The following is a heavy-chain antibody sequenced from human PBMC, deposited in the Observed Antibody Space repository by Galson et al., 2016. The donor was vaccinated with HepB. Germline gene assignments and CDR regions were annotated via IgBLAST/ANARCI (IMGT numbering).Heavy chain of an antibody. CDR2: IYYSGST. CDR1: GGSISSYY. J-gene: IGHJ6*02. CDR3: AASRPRYCSGGRCFMDV. Sequence: CTVSGGSISSYYWSWIRQPPGKGLEWIGYIYYSGSTNYNPSLKSRVTISVDTSKNQFSLKLRSVTAADTAVYYCAASRPRYCSGGRCFMDVWGQGTTVTVSS. V-gene: IGHV4-59*01. D-gene: IGHD2-15*01.